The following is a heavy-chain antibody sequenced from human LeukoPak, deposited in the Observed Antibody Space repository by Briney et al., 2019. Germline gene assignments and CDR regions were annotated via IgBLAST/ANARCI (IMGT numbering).Heavy chain of an antibody. CDR2: IYSGGST. CDR3: AGHRGYCSSTSCYPYYFDY. D-gene: IGHD2-2*01. Sequence: GGSLSLSCAVSGFTVSRNYMSWVRHAPGEGREWVLVIYSGGSTYSGDSANGRFTISRDNSKNTLYLQMKSLRDVDTAAYYGAGHRGYCSSTSCYPYYFDYWGQGTLVTVSS. V-gene: IGHV3-66*04. J-gene: IGHJ4*02. CDR1: GFTVSRNY.